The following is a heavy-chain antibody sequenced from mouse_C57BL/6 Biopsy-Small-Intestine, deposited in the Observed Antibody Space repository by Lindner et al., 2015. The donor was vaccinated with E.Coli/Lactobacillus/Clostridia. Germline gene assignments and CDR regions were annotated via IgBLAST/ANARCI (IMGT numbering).Heavy chain of an antibody. CDR2: ISAYSGKT. D-gene: IGHD1-1*02. V-gene: IGHV1-55*01. CDR3: ARGVAGTPYWYFDL. CDR1: GYTFTSYG. Sequence: SVKVSCKASGYTFTSYGISWVRQAPGQGLEWMSWISAYSGKTNYAQKFQGRVTMTRDTSISTAYMELSGLRSDDTAVYYCARGVAGTPYWYFDLWGRGTLVTVSS. J-gene: IGHJ1*01.